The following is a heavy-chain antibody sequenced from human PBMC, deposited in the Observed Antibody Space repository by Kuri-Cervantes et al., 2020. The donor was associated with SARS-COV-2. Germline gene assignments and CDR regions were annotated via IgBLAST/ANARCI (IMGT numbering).Heavy chain of an antibody. CDR1: GYSISSGYY. CDR3: ARLPVGYGDGSNWFAP. CDR2: IYHSGST. J-gene: IGHJ5*02. V-gene: IGHV4-38-2*01. D-gene: IGHD4-17*01. Sequence: GSLRLSCAVSGYSISSGYYWGWIRQPPGKGLEWIGSIYHSGSTYYNPSLKSRVTISVDTSKNQFSLKLSSVTAADTAVYYCARLPVGYGDGSNWFAPWGQGTLVTVSS.